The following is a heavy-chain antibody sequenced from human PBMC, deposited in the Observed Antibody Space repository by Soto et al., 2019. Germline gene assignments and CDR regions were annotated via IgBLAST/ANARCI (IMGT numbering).Heavy chain of an antibody. CDR2: ISYDGSNK. Sequence: GGSLRLSCAASGFTFSSYGMHWVRQAPGKGLEWVAVISYDGSNKYYADSVKGRFTISRDNSKNTLYLQMNSLRAEDTAVYYCAKESGSYYDSSGYYYSYYFDYWGQATLVTV. J-gene: IGHJ4*02. V-gene: IGHV3-30*18. CDR1: GFTFSSYG. D-gene: IGHD3-22*01. CDR3: AKESGSYYDSSGYYYSYYFDY.